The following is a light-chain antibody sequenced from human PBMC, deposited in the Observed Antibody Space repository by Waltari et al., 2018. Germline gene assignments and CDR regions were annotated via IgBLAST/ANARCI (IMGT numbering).Light chain of an antibody. V-gene: IGKV4-1*01. CDR1: QSVFYRSDNKNY. Sequence: DIVMTQSPDSLAVSLGERATIDCKSSQSVFYRSDNKNYLAWYQHKPGQPPKLLFYWASTRGAGVPDRCSASGSGTDFTLTINNLQAEDVAVYYCQQYYRSRTFGQGTKVEIK. CDR3: QQYYRSRT. J-gene: IGKJ1*01. CDR2: WAS.